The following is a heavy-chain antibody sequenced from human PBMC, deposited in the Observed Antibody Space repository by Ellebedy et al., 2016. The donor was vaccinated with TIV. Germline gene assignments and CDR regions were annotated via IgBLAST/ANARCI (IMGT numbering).Heavy chain of an antibody. V-gene: IGHV3-30*02. Sequence: GESLKISCAAPGFIFSNSGMNWVRQAPGKGLEWVAFIRYDGSNKYYADSVKGRFTISRDNSKNTLYLQMNSLRAEDTAVHYCAKDAIAAAGTGLYYGMDVWGQGTTVIVSS. CDR1: GFIFSNSG. CDR2: IRYDGSNK. J-gene: IGHJ6*02. D-gene: IGHD6-13*01. CDR3: AKDAIAAAGTGLYYGMDV.